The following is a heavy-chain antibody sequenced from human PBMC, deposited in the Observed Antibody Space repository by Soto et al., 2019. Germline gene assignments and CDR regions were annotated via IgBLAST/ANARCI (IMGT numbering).Heavy chain of an antibody. J-gene: IGHJ6*03. Sequence: QVQLQESGPTLVKPSETLSLTCTVSGGSIRSYCWTWIRQPPGEGLECIGCIWNSGTTNYNTARRSCVAISVAPYTVQCYLRLVSVTVADTACWYRVGEGSIVVATRLLMDVWGNGTTVTVPS. D-gene: IGHD3-22*01. CDR3: VGEGSIVVATRLLMDV. CDR2: IWNSGTT. V-gene: IGHV4-59*03. CDR1: GGSIRSYC.